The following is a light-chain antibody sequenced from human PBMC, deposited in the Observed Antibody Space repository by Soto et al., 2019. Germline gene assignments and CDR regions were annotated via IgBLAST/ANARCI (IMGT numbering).Light chain of an antibody. CDR2: GAS. CDR3: QQYANWPLWT. CDR1: QSVSSN. V-gene: IGKV3-15*01. Sequence: EIVLTQSPGTLSLSPGERATLSCRASQSVSSNLAWYQQKPGQAPRLLIYGASTRATGVPARFSGSGSGTEFTLTISSLQSEDFAVYYCQQYANWPLWTFGQGTKVDI. J-gene: IGKJ1*01.